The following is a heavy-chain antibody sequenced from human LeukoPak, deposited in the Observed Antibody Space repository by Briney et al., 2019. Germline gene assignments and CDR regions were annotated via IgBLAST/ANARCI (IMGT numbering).Heavy chain of an antibody. CDR1: GFTFSTYS. D-gene: IGHD5-24*01. J-gene: IGHJ4*02. CDR2: ISSSSRSI. CDR3: ARERARDGNYHFDY. V-gene: IGHV3-48*01. Sequence: GGSLRLSCAASGFTFSTYSMNWVRQAPGKGLEWVSYISSSSRSINYADSVKGRFTISRDNAKNSLCLQMNSLRAEDTAVYYCARERARDGNYHFDYWGQGTLVTVSS.